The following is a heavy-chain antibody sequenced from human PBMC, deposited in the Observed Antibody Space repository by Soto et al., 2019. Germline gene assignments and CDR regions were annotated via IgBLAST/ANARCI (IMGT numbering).Heavy chain of an antibody. CDR3: ARGGQDFWSGPFDY. D-gene: IGHD3-3*01. CDR2: IDNSGST. J-gene: IGHJ4*02. Sequence: SETLSLTCTVSGGSISNYFCNWIRQPAGKGLEWIGRIDNSGSTNYNPSLRSRITMSADTSRNQFSLKLNSVTAADTAVYYCARGGQDFWSGPFDYWGQGALVTVSS. V-gene: IGHV4-4*07. CDR1: GGSISNYF.